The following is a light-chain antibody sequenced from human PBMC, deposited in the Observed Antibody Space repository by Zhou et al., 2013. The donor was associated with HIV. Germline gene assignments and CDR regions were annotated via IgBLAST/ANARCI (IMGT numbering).Light chain of an antibody. Sequence: EVVMTQFPGTLSVSPGQRATLSRRASQNVDTNVAWYQQTPGQPPRLLIYGVSTRATGIPARFSGSGSETDFTLTITSLQSEDFAFYYCQQYNDWPRTFGQGTRVELK. V-gene: IGKV3-15*01. CDR2: GVS. CDR1: QNVDTN. J-gene: IGKJ1*01. CDR3: QQYNDWPRT.